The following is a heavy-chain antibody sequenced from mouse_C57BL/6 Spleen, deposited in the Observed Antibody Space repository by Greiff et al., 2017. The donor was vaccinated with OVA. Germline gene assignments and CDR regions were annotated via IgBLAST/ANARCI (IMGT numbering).Heavy chain of an antibody. J-gene: IGHJ4*01. Sequence: EVHLVESEGGLVQPGSSMKLSCTASGFTFSDYYMAWVRQVPEKGLEWVANINYDGSSTYYLDSLKSRFIISRDNAKNILYLQMSSLKSEDTATYYCARVEISGYHYAMDYWGQGTSVTVSS. CDR3: ARVEISGYHYAMDY. V-gene: IGHV5-16*01. CDR1: GFTFSDYY. CDR2: INYDGSST. D-gene: IGHD3-2*02.